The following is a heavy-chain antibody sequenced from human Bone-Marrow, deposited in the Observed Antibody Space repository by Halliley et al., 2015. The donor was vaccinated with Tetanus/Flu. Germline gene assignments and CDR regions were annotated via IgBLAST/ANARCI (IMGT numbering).Heavy chain of an antibody. J-gene: IGHJ4*02. D-gene: IGHD1-26*01. V-gene: IGHV3-23*01. CDR2: ISDSGSST. Sequence: SAISDSGSSTNYADSVKGRFTISRDNSKNPLYLQMSSLRGEDTAVYYCARVVGATLSSGYFDYWGQGTLVTVSS. CDR3: ARVVGATLSSGYFDY.